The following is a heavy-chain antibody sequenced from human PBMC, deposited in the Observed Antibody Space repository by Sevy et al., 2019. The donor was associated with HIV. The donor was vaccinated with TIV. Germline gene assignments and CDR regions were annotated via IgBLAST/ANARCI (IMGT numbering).Heavy chain of an antibody. CDR2: IGANGGST. Sequence: GGSLRLSCVGSGFTFSTYAMTWVRQAPGKGLEWVSAIGANGGSTYYADSVKGRFTISKDNSKNTLFLQMNSLRLEDTAIYYCVKDVYGRVTLVRGVGYYYGLDVWGQGTTVTVSS. D-gene: IGHD3-10*01. V-gene: IGHV3-23*01. CDR3: VKDVYGRVTLVRGVGYYYGLDV. J-gene: IGHJ6*02. CDR1: GFTFSTYA.